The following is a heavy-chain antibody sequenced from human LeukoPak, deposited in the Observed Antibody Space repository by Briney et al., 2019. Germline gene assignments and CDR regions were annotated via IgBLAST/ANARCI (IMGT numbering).Heavy chain of an antibody. CDR3: ARRTRYNWNDDRYYFDY. CDR1: GGSISYYH. J-gene: IGHJ4*02. V-gene: IGHV4-59*08. CDR2: IYYSGST. D-gene: IGHD1-1*01. Sequence: SETLSLTCTVSGGSISYYHWSWIRQPPGKGLEWIGYIYYSGSTNYNPSLKSRVTISVDTSKNQFSLKLSSVTAADSAVYYCARRTRYNWNDDRYYFDYWGQGTLVTVSS.